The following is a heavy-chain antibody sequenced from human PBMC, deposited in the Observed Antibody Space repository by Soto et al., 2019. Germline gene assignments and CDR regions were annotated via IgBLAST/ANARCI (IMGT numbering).Heavy chain of an antibody. CDR3: ARLGAASSLGCLYFDY. J-gene: IGHJ4*02. D-gene: IGHD2-15*01. CDR1: GGSISSSSYY. CDR2: IYYSGST. Sequence: QLQLQESGPGLVKPSETLSLTCTVSGGSISSSSYYWGWIRQPPGKGLEWIGSIYYSGSTYYNPSLKSRVTISGDTSKNTFYLKLSSVTAADTAVYYCARLGAASSLGCLYFDYWGQGTLVTVSS. V-gene: IGHV4-39*01.